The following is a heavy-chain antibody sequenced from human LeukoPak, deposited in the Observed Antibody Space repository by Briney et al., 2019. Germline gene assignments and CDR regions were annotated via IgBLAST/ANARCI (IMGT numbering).Heavy chain of an antibody. Sequence: SETLSLTCTVSGASISSHYWTWIRQPAGEGMGWIGRIYISGSTNYNPCLKSRVTMSVDTSKNRYPLKLSSVTTAGTAVYYCARARGGSRSYGHFDYWGQGTLVTVSS. CDR1: GASISSHY. D-gene: IGHD1-26*01. CDR3: ARARGGSRSYGHFDY. CDR2: IYISGST. J-gene: IGHJ4*02. V-gene: IGHV4-4*07.